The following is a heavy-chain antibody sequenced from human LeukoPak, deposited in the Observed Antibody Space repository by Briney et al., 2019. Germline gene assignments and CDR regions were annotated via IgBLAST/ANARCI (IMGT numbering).Heavy chain of an antibody. D-gene: IGHD2-15*01. Sequence: PGGSLRLSCAASGFTFSSYAMHWVRQAPGKGLEWVAVISYDGSNKYYADSVKGRFTISRDNSKNTLYLQMNSLRVEDTAMYYCAKDVRRCNGGCTWGQGTLVTVSS. CDR2: ISYDGSNK. CDR3: AKDVRRCNGGCT. J-gene: IGHJ5*02. CDR1: GFTFSSYA. V-gene: IGHV3-30*04.